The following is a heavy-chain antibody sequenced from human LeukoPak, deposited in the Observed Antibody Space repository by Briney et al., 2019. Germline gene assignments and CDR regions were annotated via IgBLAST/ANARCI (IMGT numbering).Heavy chain of an antibody. J-gene: IGHJ5*02. V-gene: IGHV1-2*06. Sequence: ASVKVSCKASGYTFTDYFMHWVRQAPGQGLEWMGRINPNSGGTDYAQNFQGRVTMTRDTSISTVYMELSSLKSNDTAVYYCARQGSLGTWFDPWGQGTLVTVSS. CDR1: GYTFTDYF. D-gene: IGHD7-27*01. CDR3: ARQGSLGTWFDP. CDR2: INPNSGGT.